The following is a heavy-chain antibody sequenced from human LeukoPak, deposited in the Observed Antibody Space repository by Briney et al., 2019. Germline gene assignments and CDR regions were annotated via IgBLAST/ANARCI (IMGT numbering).Heavy chain of an antibody. CDR1: GFTFSSYA. J-gene: IGHJ4*02. CDR2: IGGSGGST. V-gene: IGHV3-23*01. Sequence: PGGSLRLSCAASGFTFSSYAMSWIRQAPGKGLEWVSAIGGSGGSTYYADSVKGRFTISRDNSKNTLYLQMNSLRAEDTAVYYCAKGDGDYMYYFDYWGQGTLVTVSS. CDR3: AKGDGDYMYYFDY. D-gene: IGHD4-17*01.